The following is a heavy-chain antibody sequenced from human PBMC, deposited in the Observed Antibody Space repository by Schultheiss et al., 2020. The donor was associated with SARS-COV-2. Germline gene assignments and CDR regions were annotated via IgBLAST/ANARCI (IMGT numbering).Heavy chain of an antibody. V-gene: IGHV4-59*08. CDR2: IYYSGST. CDR3: ARRPGDIVVVAAFDI. J-gene: IGHJ2*01. Sequence: SETLSLTCTVSGGSISSYYWSWIRQPPGKGLEWIGYIYYSGSTNYNPSLKSRVTISVDTSKNQFSLKLSSVTAADTAVHYCARRPGDIVVVAAFDIWGRGTLVTVSS. D-gene: IGHD2-2*01. CDR1: GGSISSYY.